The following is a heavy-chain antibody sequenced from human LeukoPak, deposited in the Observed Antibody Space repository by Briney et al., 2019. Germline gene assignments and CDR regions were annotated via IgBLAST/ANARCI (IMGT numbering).Heavy chain of an antibody. V-gene: IGHV4-39*01. CDR3: ASVLRYFDWLRGAYYYYYMDV. CDR1: GGSISSSSYY. D-gene: IGHD3-9*01. J-gene: IGHJ6*03. CDR2: IYYSGST. Sequence: SETLSLTCTVSGGSISSSSYYWGWIRQPPGKGLEWIGSIYYSGSTYYNPSLKSRVTISVDTSKNQFSLKLSSVTAADTAVYYCASVLRYFDWLRGAYYYYYMDVWGKGTTVTISS.